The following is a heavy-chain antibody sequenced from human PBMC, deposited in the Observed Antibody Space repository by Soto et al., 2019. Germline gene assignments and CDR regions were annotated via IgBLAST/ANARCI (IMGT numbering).Heavy chain of an antibody. Sequence: GSLRLSCAASGFTFSSYAMSWVRQAPGKGLEGVSAISGSGGSTYYADSVKGRFTISRDNSKNTLYLQMNSLRAEDTAVYYCAKAPPGQSRLIVATAADIWGQGTMVTVSS. V-gene: IGHV3-23*01. CDR2: ISGSGGST. CDR3: AKAPPGQSRLIVATAADI. J-gene: IGHJ3*02. D-gene: IGHD2-15*01. CDR1: GFTFSSYA.